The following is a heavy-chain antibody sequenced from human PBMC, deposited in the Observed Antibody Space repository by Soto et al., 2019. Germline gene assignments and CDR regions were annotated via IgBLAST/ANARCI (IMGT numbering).Heavy chain of an antibody. CDR3: ARTHAITIFGVVTYNWFDP. D-gene: IGHD3-3*01. CDR2: IIPIFGTA. CDR1: GGTFSSYA. V-gene: IGHV1-69*06. Sequence: QVQLVQSGAEVKKPGSSVKVSCKASGGTFSSYAISWVRQAPGQGLEWMGGIIPIFGTANYAQKFQGRVTITAVKSTSTDYMELSSLRSEDTAVYYCARTHAITIFGVVTYNWFDPWGQGTLVTVSS. J-gene: IGHJ5*02.